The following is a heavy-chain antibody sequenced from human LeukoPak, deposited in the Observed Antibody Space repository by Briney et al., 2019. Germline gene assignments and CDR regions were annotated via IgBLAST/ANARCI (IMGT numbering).Heavy chain of an antibody. CDR1: GGSISSSSYY. CDR3: ARGGRIQLWFRGFDY. D-gene: IGHD5-18*01. V-gene: IGHV4-39*01. Sequence: SETLSLTCTVSGGSISSSSYYWGWIRQPPGKGLEWIGSIYYSGSTYYNPSLKSRVTISVDTSKNQFSLKLSSVTAADTAVYYCARGGRIQLWFRGFDYWGQGTLVTVSS. J-gene: IGHJ4*02. CDR2: IYYSGST.